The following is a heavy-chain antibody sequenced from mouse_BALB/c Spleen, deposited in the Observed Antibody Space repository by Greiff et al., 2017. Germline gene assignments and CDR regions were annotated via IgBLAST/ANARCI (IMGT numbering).Heavy chain of an antibody. CDR3: ARSYYRYDNYFDY. Sequence: VQLQESGPELVKPGASVKISCKASGYAFSSSWMNWVKQRPGQGLEWIGRIYPGDGDTNYNGKFKGKATLTADKSSSTAYMQLSSLTSVDSAVYFCARSYYRYDNYFDYWGQGTTLTVSS. D-gene: IGHD2-14*01. V-gene: IGHV1-82*01. CDR1: GYAFSSSW. J-gene: IGHJ2*01. CDR2: IYPGDGDT.